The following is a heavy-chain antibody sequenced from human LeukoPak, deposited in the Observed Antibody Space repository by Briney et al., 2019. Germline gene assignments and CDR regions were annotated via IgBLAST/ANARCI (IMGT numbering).Heavy chain of an antibody. Sequence: SETLSLTCTVSGGSIRSSHWSWIRQPPGKGLEFIGYIYYSGTSNYNPSLKNRVTMSVDTSNNQFSLKLNSVTAADTAVYYCAKAAGYSTIYWFDPWGQGTLVTVSS. CDR3: AKAAGYSTIYWFDP. J-gene: IGHJ5*02. V-gene: IGHV4-59*01. D-gene: IGHD6-13*01. CDR1: GGSIRSSH. CDR2: IYYSGTS.